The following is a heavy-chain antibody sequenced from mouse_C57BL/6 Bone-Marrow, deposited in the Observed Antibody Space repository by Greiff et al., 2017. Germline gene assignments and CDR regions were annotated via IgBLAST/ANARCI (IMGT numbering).Heavy chain of an antibody. CDR2: IRSKSNNYAT. CDR1: GFSFNTYA. CDR3: VRDSSGYESY. J-gene: IGHJ3*01. Sequence: EVKLVESGGGLVQPKGSLKLSCAASGFSFNTYAMNWVRQAPGKGLEWVARIRSKSNNYATYYADSVKDRFTISRDDSESMLYLQMNNLKTEDTAMYYCVRDSSGYESYWGQGTLVTVSA. D-gene: IGHD3-2*02. V-gene: IGHV10-1*01.